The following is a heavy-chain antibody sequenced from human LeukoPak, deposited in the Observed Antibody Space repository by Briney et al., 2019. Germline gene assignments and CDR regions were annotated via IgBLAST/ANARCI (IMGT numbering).Heavy chain of an antibody. V-gene: IGHV3-30-3*01. J-gene: IGHJ4*02. CDR1: GFTFSSYA. D-gene: IGHD3-9*01. CDR3: ASAVRYFDWLFPRSLDY. CDR2: ISYDGSNK. Sequence: GGSLRLSCAASGFTFSSYAMHWVRQAPGKGLEWVAVISYDGSNKYYADSVKGRFTISRDNSKNTLYLQMNSLRAEDTAVYYCASAVRYFDWLFPRSLDYWGQGTLVTVSS.